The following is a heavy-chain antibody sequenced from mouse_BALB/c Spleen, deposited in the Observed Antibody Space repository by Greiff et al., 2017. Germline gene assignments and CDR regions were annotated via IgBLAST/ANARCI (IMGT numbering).Heavy chain of an antibody. CDR3: ARWRYDNLAMDY. V-gene: IGHV1S45*01. D-gene: IGHD2-10*02. CDR1: GYTFTNHH. J-gene: IGHJ4*01. CDR2: INPYNDYT. Sequence: VHVKQSGAELVRPGASVKISCKASGYTFTNHHINWVKQRPGQGLDWIGYINPYNDYTSYNQKFKGKATLTVDKSSSTAYLELSSLTSEDSAVYYCARWRYDNLAMDYWGQGTSVTVSS.